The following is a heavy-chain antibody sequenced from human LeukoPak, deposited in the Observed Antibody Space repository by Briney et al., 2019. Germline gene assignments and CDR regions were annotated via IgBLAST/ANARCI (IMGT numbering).Heavy chain of an antibody. D-gene: IGHD3-10*01. Sequence: PSETLSLTCTVSGDSIITGYYWSWIRQHPGKGLEWIGYICFSGSTYYNPSLKSRLTISIDTSKNQFSLKLNSVTAADTAVYHCARSEGLGSYSREGGPVDHWGQGILVTVSS. V-gene: IGHV4-31*03. CDR3: ARSEGLGSYSREGGPVDH. CDR1: GDSIITGYY. J-gene: IGHJ4*02. CDR2: ICFSGST.